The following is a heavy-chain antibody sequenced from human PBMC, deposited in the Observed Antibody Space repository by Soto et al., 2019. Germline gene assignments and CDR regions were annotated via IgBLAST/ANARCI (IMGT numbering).Heavy chain of an antibody. CDR1: GYTFTSYG. CDR3: ASAFGVVTQHYGIDP. J-gene: IGHJ5*01. V-gene: IGHV1-18*04. D-gene: IGHD3-3*01. CDR2: ISAYNGKT. Sequence: ASVKVSCKASGYTFTSYGISRVRQAPGQGLEWMGWISAYNGKTNYAQKLQGRVTMTTDKSTSTAYMELRSLRSDDTAGYYCASAFGVVTQHYGIDPWGQGALVTVSS.